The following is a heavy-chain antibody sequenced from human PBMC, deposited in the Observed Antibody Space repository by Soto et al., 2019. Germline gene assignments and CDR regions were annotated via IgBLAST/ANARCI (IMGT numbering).Heavy chain of an antibody. J-gene: IGHJ4*02. V-gene: IGHV2-5*02. CDR2: IYWDDDK. CDR1: GFSLSTSGVG. CDR3: AHRGPMTTVTHFDY. D-gene: IGHD4-17*01. Sequence: QITLKESGPTLVKPTQTLTLTCTFSGFSLSTSGVGVGWIRQPPGKALEWLALIYWDDDKRYSSSLKSRLTITKDTSKNQVVLTMTNMDPVDTATYYCAHRGPMTTVTHFDYWGQGTLVTVSS.